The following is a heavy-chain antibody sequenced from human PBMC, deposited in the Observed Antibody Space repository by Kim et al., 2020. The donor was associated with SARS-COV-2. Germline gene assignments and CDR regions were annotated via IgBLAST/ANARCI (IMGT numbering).Heavy chain of an antibody. CDR2: IYYSGST. J-gene: IGHJ4*02. Sequence: SETLSLTCTVSGGSISSGGYYWSWIRQHPGKGLEWIGYIYYSGSTYYNPSLKSRVTISVDTSKNQFSLKLSSVTAADTAVYYCARAFSVVPAAIADYWGQGTLVTVSS. D-gene: IGHD2-2*02. CDR1: GGSISSGGYY. V-gene: IGHV4-31*03. CDR3: ARAFSVVPAAIADY.